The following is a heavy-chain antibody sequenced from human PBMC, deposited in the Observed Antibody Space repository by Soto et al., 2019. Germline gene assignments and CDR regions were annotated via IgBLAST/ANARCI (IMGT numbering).Heavy chain of an antibody. J-gene: IGHJ6*04. CDR1: GYTFTSYG. V-gene: IGHV1-18*01. CDR3: ARRGDVNDYPGMDV. CDR2: ISAYNGKT. Sequence: QVQLVQSGGEVKKPGASVKLSCTASGYTFTSYGISWVRQAPGQGLEWMGWISAYNGKTNYAQNVQGRVTMTTDTSTRTDYMDLRHLRSDDTAVYYCARRGDVNDYPGMDVWGKGTTVTVSS. D-gene: IGHD5-12*01.